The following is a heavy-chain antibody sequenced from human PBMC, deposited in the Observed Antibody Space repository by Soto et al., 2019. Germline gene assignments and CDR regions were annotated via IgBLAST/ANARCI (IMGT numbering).Heavy chain of an antibody. J-gene: IGHJ4*02. V-gene: IGHV1-3*01. CDR2: INAGNGNT. CDR3: ASDISAAAPDY. D-gene: IGHD6-13*01. CDR1: GYTFTSYA. Sequence: QVQLVQSGAEVKKPGASVKVSCKASGYTFTSYAMHWVRQAPGQRLEWMGWINAGNGNTKYSQKFQGRVTITRDTSASTAYMKLSSLRSEDTAVYYCASDISAAAPDYWGQGTLVTVSS.